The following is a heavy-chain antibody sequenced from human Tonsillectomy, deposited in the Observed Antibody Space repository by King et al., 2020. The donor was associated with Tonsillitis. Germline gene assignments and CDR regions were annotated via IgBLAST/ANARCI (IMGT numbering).Heavy chain of an antibody. Sequence: QLQESGPGLVKPSDTLSLTCAVSGNSISSPNYWGWIRQPPGKGLEWIGYIHYSGTTFYNPSLKSRVTMSVDTSKNQFSLKLTSVTAVDTAVYYCARKMDSGSYFDYWGQGALVTVSS. J-gene: IGHJ4*02. CDR1: GNSISSPNY. D-gene: IGHD1-26*01. CDR3: ARKMDSGSYFDY. CDR2: IHYSGTT. V-gene: IGHV4-28*01.